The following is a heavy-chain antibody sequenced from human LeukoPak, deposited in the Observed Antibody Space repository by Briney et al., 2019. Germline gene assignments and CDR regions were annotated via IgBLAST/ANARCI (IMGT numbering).Heavy chain of an antibody. D-gene: IGHD6-19*01. CDR3: ARHEGSSGWNFDY. CDR1: GGSISSYY. V-gene: IGHV4-59*08. J-gene: IGHJ4*02. Sequence: PLETLSLICTVSGGSISSYYWSWIRQPPGKGLEWIGYIYYSGSTNYNPSLKSRVTISVDTSKNQFSLKLSSVTAADTAVYYCARHEGSSGWNFDYWGQGTLVTVSS. CDR2: IYYSGST.